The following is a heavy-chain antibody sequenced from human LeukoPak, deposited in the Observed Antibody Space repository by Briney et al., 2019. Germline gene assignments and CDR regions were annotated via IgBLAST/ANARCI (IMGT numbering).Heavy chain of an antibody. CDR2: IRSKANSYAT. CDR3: TSCSSTSCSLTPEY. V-gene: IGHV3-73*01. D-gene: IGHD2-2*01. CDR1: GFTFSVSA. J-gene: IGHJ4*02. Sequence: GGSLRLSCAASGFTFSVSAMHWVRPASGKGLEWVGHIRSKANSYATAYAASVKGRFTISRDDSKNTAYLQMNSLKTEDTAVYYCTSCSSTSCSLTPEYWGQGTLVTVSS.